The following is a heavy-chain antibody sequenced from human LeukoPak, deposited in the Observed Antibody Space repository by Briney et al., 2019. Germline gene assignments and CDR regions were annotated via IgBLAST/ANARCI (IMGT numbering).Heavy chain of an antibody. Sequence: PGGSLRLSCAASGFTFSSYWMSWVRQAPGKGLEWVANIKQDGSNKYYADSVKGRFTISRDNSKNTLYLQMNSLRAEDTAVYYCAKRPTITIFGVVITPVSNWFDPWGQGTLVTVSS. V-gene: IGHV3-7*01. CDR1: GFTFSSYW. CDR3: AKRPTITIFGVVITPVSNWFDP. CDR2: IKQDGSNK. J-gene: IGHJ5*02. D-gene: IGHD3-3*01.